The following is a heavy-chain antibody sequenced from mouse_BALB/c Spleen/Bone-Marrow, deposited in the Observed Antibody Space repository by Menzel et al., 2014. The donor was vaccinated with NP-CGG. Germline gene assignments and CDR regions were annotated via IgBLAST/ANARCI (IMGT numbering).Heavy chain of an antibody. CDR3: ARSPWFAH. CDR2: ISSGSSTI. V-gene: IGHV5-17*02. Sequence: EVNVVESGGGLVQPGGSRKLSCAASGFTFSSFGMHWVRQAPEKGLEWVAYISSGSSTIYYADTVKGRFTISRDNPKSTLFLQMTSLRSEDAAMYYCARSPWFAHWGQGTLVTVSA. CDR1: GFTFSSFG. J-gene: IGHJ3*01.